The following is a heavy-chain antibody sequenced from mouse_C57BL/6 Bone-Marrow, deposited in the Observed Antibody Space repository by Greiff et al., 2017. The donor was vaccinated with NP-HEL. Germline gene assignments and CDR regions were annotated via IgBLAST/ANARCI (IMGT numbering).Heavy chain of an antibody. CDR2: ISSGGSYT. V-gene: IGHV5-6*02. J-gene: IGHJ4*01. CDR3: ARRGITTVVRYYAMDY. Sequence: EVMLVESGGDLVKPGGSLKLSCAASGFTFSSYGMSWVRQTPDKRLEWVATISSGGSYTYYPDSVKGRFTISRDNAKNTLYLQMSSLKSEDTAMYYCARRGITTVVRYYAMDYWGQGTSVTVSS. CDR1: GFTFSSYG. D-gene: IGHD1-1*01.